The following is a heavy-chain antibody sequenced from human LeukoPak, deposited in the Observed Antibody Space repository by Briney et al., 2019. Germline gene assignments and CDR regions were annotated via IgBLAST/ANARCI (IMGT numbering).Heavy chain of an antibody. CDR2: IYYSGST. J-gene: IGHJ3*02. CDR3: AREPHDYGAVPGI. V-gene: IGHV4-61*01. D-gene: IGHD4-17*01. Sequence: SETLSLTCTVSGGSVSSGSYYWSWIRQPPGKGLEWIGYIYYSGSTNYNPSLKSRITISLDTSKSQFSLKLSSVTAADTAVYYCAREPHDYGAVPGIWGQGTMVTVSS. CDR1: GGSVSSGSYY.